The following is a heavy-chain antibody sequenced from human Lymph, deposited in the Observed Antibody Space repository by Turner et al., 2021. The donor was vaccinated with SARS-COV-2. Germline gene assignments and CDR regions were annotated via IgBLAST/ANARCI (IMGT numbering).Heavy chain of an antibody. CDR2: IKQDGSEE. CDR1: GFTFSYYW. J-gene: IGHJ4*02. D-gene: IGHD1-26*01. CDR3: ARMGSSSWYFDY. V-gene: IGHV3-7*01. Sequence: EVQLVESGGGLVQPGGSLRLSCAASGFTFSYYWVSWVRQAPGKGLEWVANIKQDGSEEYYVDSVKGRFTISRDNAKNSLFLQMNSLRAEDTAVYYCARMGSSSWYFDYWGQGTLVTVSS.